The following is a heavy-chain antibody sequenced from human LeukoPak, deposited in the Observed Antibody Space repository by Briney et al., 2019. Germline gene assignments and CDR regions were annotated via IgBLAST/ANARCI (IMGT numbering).Heavy chain of an antibody. Sequence: PGGSLRLSCAASGFTFDDYTMHWVRQAPGKGLEWVSLISWDGGSTYYADSVKGRFTISRDNSKNSLYLQMNSLRTEDTALYYCARDGARLGEGQQWLAHYYYYGMDVWGQGTTVTVSS. CDR1: GFTFDDYT. CDR3: ARDGARLGEGQQWLAHYYYYGMDV. D-gene: IGHD6-19*01. V-gene: IGHV3-43*01. J-gene: IGHJ6*02. CDR2: ISWDGGST.